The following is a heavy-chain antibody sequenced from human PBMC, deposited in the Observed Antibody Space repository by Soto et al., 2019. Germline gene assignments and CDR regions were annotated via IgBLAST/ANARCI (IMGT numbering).Heavy chain of an antibody. CDR1: GGTFSTYA. Sequence: QVQLVQSGAEVKKPESSVKVSCKAPGGTFSTYAISWVRQAPEQGLEWMGGIIPMFGTANYAQRFQDRVTITADKSTNTVYMELSSLRSEATAVYFCASGIQLWLRRINNGYSGWGQGPLVTVSS. D-gene: IGHD5-18*01. CDR2: IIPMFGTA. V-gene: IGHV1-69*14. CDR3: ASGIQLWLRRINNGYSG. J-gene: IGHJ4*02.